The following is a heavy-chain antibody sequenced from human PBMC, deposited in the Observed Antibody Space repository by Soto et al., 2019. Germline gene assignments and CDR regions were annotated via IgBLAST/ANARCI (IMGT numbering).Heavy chain of an antibody. CDR3: AKTYWLLLLSCFDY. CDR1: GFTFTSYV. J-gene: IGHJ4*02. Sequence: GGSLRLSCAVSGFTFTSYVMSWVRQAPGKGLEWVSTISGGGETTQYAESVEGRFTIARDNAKNTLYLQMNSLTAEDTAVYYCAKTYWLLLLSCFDYWGQGTLVTVSS. CDR2: ISGGGETT. V-gene: IGHV3-23*01. D-gene: IGHD2-15*01.